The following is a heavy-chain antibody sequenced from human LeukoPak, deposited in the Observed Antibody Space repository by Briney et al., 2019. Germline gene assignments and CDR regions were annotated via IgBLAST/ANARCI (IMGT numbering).Heavy chain of an antibody. J-gene: IGHJ3*02. Sequence: ASVKVSCKASGYTFTSYDINRVRQATGQGLEWMGWMNPNSGNTGYAQKFQGRVTITRNTSISTAYMELSSLRSEDTAVYYCARRAPGMITIFGGLSAHAFDIWGQGTMVTVSS. V-gene: IGHV1-8*03. CDR2: MNPNSGNT. D-gene: IGHD3-3*01. CDR3: ARRAPGMITIFGGLSAHAFDI. CDR1: GYTFTSYD.